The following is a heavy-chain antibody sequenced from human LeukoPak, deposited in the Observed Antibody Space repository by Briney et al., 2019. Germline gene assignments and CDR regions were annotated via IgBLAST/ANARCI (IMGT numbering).Heavy chain of an antibody. D-gene: IGHD4-23*01. J-gene: IGHJ4*02. CDR1: GFTFDDHT. CDR2: INWQGGDP. V-gene: IGHV3-43D*04. Sequence: GGSLRLSCTASGFTFDDHTMHWVRQAPGKGLEWVALINWQGGDPYYADSVKGRFTISRDNAKNSLYLQMNSLRAEDTAVYYCAREGPTTVVTGWGQGTLVTVSS. CDR3: AREGPTTVVTG.